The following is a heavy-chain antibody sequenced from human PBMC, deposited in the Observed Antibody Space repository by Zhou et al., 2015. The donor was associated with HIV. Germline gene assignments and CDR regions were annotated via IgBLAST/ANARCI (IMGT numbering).Heavy chain of an antibody. CDR3: TSYYDTSLSEYTFDI. J-gene: IGHJ3*02. D-gene: IGHD3-22*01. CDR1: GFSFSNFY. CDR2: IKHDGGAN. V-gene: IGHV3-7*01. Sequence: EVQVVESGGGLVQPGGSLRLSCSASGFSFSNFYMSWVRQAPGKGLEWLANIKHDGGANNYVQSVKGRFTISRDNRKNALYLQMNSLRVEDTAVYYCTSYYDTSLSEYTFDIWGQGTMVTVSP.